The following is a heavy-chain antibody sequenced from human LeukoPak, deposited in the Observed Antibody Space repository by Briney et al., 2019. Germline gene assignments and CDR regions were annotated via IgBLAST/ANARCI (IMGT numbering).Heavy chain of an antibody. J-gene: IGHJ3*02. CDR2: IYYSGST. CDR1: GFTFSSYSMN. Sequence: GSLRLSCAASGFTFSSYSMNWVRQPPGKGLEWIGSIYYSGSTYYNPSLKSRVTISVDTSKNQFSLKLSSVTAADTAVYYCARMVLYGSSGAFDIWGQGTMVTVSS. CDR3: ARMVLYGSSGAFDI. D-gene: IGHD6-6*01. V-gene: IGHV4-39*01.